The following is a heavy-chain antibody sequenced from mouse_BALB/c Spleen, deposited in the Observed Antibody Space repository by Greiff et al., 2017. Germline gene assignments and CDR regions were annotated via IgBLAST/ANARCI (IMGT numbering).Heavy chain of an antibody. Sequence: EVQLVESGGGLVKPGGSLKLSCAASGFTFSSYAMSWVRQTPEKRLEWVATISSGGSYTYYPDSVKGRFTISRDNAKNSLYLQMSSLRSEDTAMFYCARHDCDYDYWGQGTSLTVSS. J-gene: IGHJ2*02. CDR3: ARHDCDYDY. CDR1: GFTFSSYA. CDR2: ISSGGSYT. D-gene: IGHD2-13*01. V-gene: IGHV5-9-3*01.